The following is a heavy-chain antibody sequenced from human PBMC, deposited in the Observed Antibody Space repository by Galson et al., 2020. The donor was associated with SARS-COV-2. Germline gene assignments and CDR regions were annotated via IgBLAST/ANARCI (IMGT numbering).Heavy chain of an antibody. CDR1: GYTLTELS. Sequence: ASVKVSCKVSGYTLTELSMHWVRQAPGKGLEWMGGFDPEDGETIYAQKFQGRVTMTEDTSTDTAYMELSSLRSEDTAVYYCATAICAITMIVPRYFGYWGQGALGAVSS. J-gene: IGHJ4*02. D-gene: IGHD3-22*01. V-gene: IGHV1-24*01. CDR2: FDPEDGET. CDR3: ATAICAITMIVPRYFGY.